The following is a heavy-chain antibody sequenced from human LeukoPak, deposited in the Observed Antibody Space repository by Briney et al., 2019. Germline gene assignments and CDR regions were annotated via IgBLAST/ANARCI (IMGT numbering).Heavy chain of an antibody. V-gene: IGHV3-11*01. CDR2: SSSSGSTI. CDR3: ARRRDFIDY. J-gene: IGHJ4*02. CDR1: GFTLSDYY. Sequence: GGSLRLSCAASGFTLSDYYMSWIRLAPGKGLEWVSYSSSSGSTIYYADSVKGRFAISRDNAKNSLYLQMNSLRAEDTAVYYCARRRDFIDYWGQGTLVTVSS. D-gene: IGHD3/OR15-3a*01.